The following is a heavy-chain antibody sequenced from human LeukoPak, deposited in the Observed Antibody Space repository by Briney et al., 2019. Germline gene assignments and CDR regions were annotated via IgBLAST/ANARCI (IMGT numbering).Heavy chain of an antibody. CDR3: ARLGQLLRDY. V-gene: IGHV4-59*01. J-gene: IGHJ4*02. D-gene: IGHD6-6*01. CDR1: GGSISSYY. Sequence: SERDSLTCTVSGGSISSYYWSWIRQPPGKGLEWIGYIYYSGSTNYNPSLKSRVTISVDTSKNQFSLKLSSVTAADTAVYYCARLGQLLRDYWGQGALVSV. CDR2: IYYSGST.